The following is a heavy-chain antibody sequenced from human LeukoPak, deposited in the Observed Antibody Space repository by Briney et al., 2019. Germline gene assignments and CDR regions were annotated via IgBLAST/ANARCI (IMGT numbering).Heavy chain of an antibody. CDR3: ARIGADSSGYYLGY. Sequence: TLSLTCTVSGGSISSGGYYWSWIRQHPGKGLEWIGYIYSSGSTYYNPSLKSRVFISVDTSENQFSLKLSSVTAADTAVYYCARIGADSSGYYLGYWGQGTLVTVSS. D-gene: IGHD3-22*01. V-gene: IGHV4-31*03. CDR1: GGSISSGGYY. J-gene: IGHJ4*02. CDR2: IYSSGST.